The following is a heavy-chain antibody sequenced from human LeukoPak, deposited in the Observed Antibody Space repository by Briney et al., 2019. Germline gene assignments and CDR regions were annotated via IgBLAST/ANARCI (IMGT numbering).Heavy chain of an antibody. Sequence: GRSLRLSCAASGFTFSSYAMHWVRQAPGKGLEWVALISYDGSNKYYGDSVKGRFTISRDNSKNTLYLQMNSLRADDTAVYYCATDSSPDFWGQGTLVTVSS. V-gene: IGHV3-30*04. CDR2: ISYDGSNK. J-gene: IGHJ4*02. D-gene: IGHD3-22*01. CDR3: ATDSSPDF. CDR1: GFTFSSYA.